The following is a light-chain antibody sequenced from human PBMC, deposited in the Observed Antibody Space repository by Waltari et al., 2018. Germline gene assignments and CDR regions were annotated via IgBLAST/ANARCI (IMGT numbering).Light chain of an antibody. V-gene: IGLV1-44*01. CDR3: AAWDDSLNGVV. CDR2: SNN. Sequence: QSVLTQPPSASGTPGPRVTISCSGSSSNLGSNTVNWYQQLPGTAPKLLIYSNNQRPSGVPGRFSGTESDTSASLAVSGLQDEDEADYYCAAWDDSLNGVVFGGGTKLTVL. CDR1: SSNLGSNT. J-gene: IGLJ2*01.